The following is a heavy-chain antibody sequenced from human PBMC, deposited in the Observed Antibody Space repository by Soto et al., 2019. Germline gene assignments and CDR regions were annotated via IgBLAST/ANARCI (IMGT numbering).Heavy chain of an antibody. CDR3: ARFGGPITMITNWYFDL. CDR2: IYHSGST. CDR1: GGSISSGGYS. J-gene: IGHJ2*01. V-gene: IGHV4-30-2*01. D-gene: IGHD3-22*01. Sequence: PSETLSLTCAVSGGSISSGGYSWSWIRQPPGKGLEWIGYIYHSGSTYYNPSLKSRVTISVDRSKNQFSLKLSSVTAADTAVYYCARFGGPITMITNWYFDLWGRGTLVTVSS.